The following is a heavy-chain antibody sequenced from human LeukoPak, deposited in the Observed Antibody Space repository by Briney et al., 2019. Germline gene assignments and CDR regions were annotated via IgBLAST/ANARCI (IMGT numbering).Heavy chain of an antibody. D-gene: IGHD5-24*01. J-gene: IGHJ5*02. V-gene: IGHV3-7*01. CDR2: IKGDGSEK. Sequence: PGGSLRLSCAGSGSTFSSYAMSWVRQAPGRGLEWVANIKGDGSEKWYADSVKGRFTISRDNAQNSVHLQMNSLRAEDTAVYHCARDEYRSRWLHPWGQGTLVTVTS. CDR1: GSTFSSYA. CDR3: ARDEYRSRWLHP.